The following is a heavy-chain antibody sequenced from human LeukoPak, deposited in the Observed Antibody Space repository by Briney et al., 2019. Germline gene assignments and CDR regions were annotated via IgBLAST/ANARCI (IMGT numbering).Heavy chain of an antibody. CDR2: IYSGGGST. CDR3: ARGGGDYNPFDY. J-gene: IGHJ4*02. V-gene: IGHV3-53*04. Sequence: PGGSLRLSCAVSGLTVSSNYMSWVRQAPGKGLEWVSVIYSGGGSTYYADSVKGRFTISRHNSRNTLYLEINSLRPDDTAVYYCARGGGDYNPFDYWGQGTLVTVSS. D-gene: IGHD4-17*01. CDR1: GLTVSSNY.